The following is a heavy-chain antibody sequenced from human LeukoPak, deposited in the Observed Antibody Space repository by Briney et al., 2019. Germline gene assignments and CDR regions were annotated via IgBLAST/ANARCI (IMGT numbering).Heavy chain of an antibody. V-gene: IGHV3-30*02. CDR1: GFTFNTRG. CDR3: ARAAAAGTFDY. Sequence: GGSLRLSCAASGFTFNTRGMHWVRQAPGKGLEWVAFIRYDGSSQYYADSVKGRFTISRDNSKNTLYLQMNSLRAEDTAVYYCARAAAAGTFDYWGQGTLVTVSS. J-gene: IGHJ4*02. D-gene: IGHD6-13*01. CDR2: IRYDGSSQ.